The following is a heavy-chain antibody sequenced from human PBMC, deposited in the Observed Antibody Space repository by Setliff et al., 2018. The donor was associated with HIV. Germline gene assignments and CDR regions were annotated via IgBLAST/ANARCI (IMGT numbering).Heavy chain of an antibody. J-gene: IGHJ4*02. CDR2: INPNNGDT. D-gene: IGHD3-10*02. Sequence: EASVKVSCKPSGFTFTGYYLHWVRQAPGQGLEWMGWINPNNGDTNYEQRFQGRVTMTRDTAISTAYMELSSLRSDDTAVYYCAKTPLLYDSDNYVWGQGTLVTVSS. CDR1: GFTFTGYY. V-gene: IGHV1-2*02. CDR3: AKTPLLYDSDNYV.